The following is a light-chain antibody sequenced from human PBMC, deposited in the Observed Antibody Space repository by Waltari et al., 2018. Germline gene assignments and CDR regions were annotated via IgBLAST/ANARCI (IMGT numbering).Light chain of an antibody. J-gene: IGLJ3*02. V-gene: IGLV2-23*01. CDR1: GSEAGSYNL. Sequence: QSALTQPASVSGSPGQSITMSCTGSGSEAGSYNLVSWYQQHPGKAPKLIIYEDTKRPPGISKRFSASKSDNTASLTISGLQAEDEAEYYCCSYAGSGSWVFGGGTKLTVL. CDR3: CSYAGSGSWV. CDR2: EDT.